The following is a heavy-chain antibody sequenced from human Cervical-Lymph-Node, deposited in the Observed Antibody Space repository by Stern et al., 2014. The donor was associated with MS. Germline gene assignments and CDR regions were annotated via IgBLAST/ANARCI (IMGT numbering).Heavy chain of an antibody. D-gene: IGHD2-15*01. CDR1: GFALTSAG. CDR2: ISAYNVNT. Sequence: MQLVESGAELKKPGASVKVSCKASGFALTSAGISWVRQAPGPGLEWMGWISAYNVNTNYAQRFQDRVNMTTDTSTSTAYMELRSLRSDDTAVYYCARHRIKGYNCFDTWGQGTLVTVSS. J-gene: IGHJ5*02. CDR3: ARHRIKGYNCFDT. V-gene: IGHV1-18*01.